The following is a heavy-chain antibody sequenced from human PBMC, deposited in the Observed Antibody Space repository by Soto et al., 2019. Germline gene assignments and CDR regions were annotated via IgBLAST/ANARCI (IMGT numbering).Heavy chain of an antibody. D-gene: IGHD3-10*01. CDR3: ARVDTMVRGVIRWFDP. CDR1: GYTFTSYG. J-gene: IGHJ5*02. CDR2: ISAYNGNT. Sequence: GASVKVSCKASGYTFTSYGISWVRQAPGQGLEWMGWISAYNGNTNYAQKLQGRVTMTTDTSTSTAYMELRSLRSDDTAVYYCARVDTMVRGVIRWFDPWGQGTLVTVS. V-gene: IGHV1-18*01.